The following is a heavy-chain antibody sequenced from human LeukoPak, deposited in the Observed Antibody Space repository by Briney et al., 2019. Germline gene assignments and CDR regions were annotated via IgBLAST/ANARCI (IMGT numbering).Heavy chain of an antibody. CDR2: IYYSGST. J-gene: IGHJ4*02. D-gene: IGHD7-27*01. CDR1: GGSISSSSYY. CDR3: ARRGAGEYYFDY. Sequence: PSETLSLTCTVSGGSISSSSYYWGWIRQPPGKGLEWIGSIYYSGSTYYNPSLKSRVTISVDTSKNQFSLKLSSVTAADTAVYYCARRGAGEYYFDYWGQGTLVTVSS. V-gene: IGHV4-39*01.